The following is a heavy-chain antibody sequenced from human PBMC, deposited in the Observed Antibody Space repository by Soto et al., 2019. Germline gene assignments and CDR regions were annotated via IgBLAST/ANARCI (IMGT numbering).Heavy chain of an antibody. V-gene: IGHV1-69*13. J-gene: IGHJ3*02. CDR3: ARSSTAHGTTTTVVTPNDAFDI. D-gene: IGHD4-17*01. CDR1: GGIFSSYA. Sequence: ASVQVSCMASGGIFSSYAISWVRQAPGQGLEWMGGIIPIFGTANYAQKFQGRVTITADESTSTAYMELSSLRSEDTAVYYCARSSTAHGTTTTVVTPNDAFDIWGQGTMVTVSS. CDR2: IIPIFGTA.